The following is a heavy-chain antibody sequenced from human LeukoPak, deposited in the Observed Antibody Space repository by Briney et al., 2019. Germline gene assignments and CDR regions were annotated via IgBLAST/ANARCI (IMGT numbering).Heavy chain of an antibody. CDR1: GGSISSYY. CDR2: IYYSGST. V-gene: IGHV4-59*01. J-gene: IGHJ4*02. Sequence: SETLSLTCTVSGGSISSYYWSWIRQPPGKGLEWIGYIYYSGSTNYNPSLKSRVTISVDTSKNQFSLKLSSVTAADTAVYYCASDLDSSGPTAGYWGQGTLVTVSS. D-gene: IGHD3-22*01. CDR3: ASDLDSSGPTAGY.